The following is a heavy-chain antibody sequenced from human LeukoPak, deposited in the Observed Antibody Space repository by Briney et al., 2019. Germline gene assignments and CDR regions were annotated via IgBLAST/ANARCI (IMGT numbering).Heavy chain of an antibody. CDR2: IIPIFGTA. CDR3: ARDNDSSGYYFHYFDY. V-gene: IGHV1-69*13. D-gene: IGHD3-22*01. CDR1: GGTFSSYA. J-gene: IGHJ4*02. Sequence: GASVKVSCKASGGTFSSYAISWVRQAPGQGLEWMGGIIPIFGTANYAQKFQGRVTITADESTSTAYMELSSLRSEDTAVYYCARDNDSSGYYFHYFDYWGQGTLVTVSS.